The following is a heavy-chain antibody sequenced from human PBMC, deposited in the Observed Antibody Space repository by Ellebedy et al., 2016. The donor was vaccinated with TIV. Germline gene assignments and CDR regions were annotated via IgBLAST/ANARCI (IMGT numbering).Heavy chain of an antibody. CDR2: ISRSGGST. V-gene: IGHV3-23*01. D-gene: IGHD6-13*01. CDR3: ANVYSSTWADS. Sequence: PGGSLRLSCAASGFTFSNYAMSWVRQAPGKGLEWVSAISRSGGSTYYAGSVKGRFTISRDNSKETLYLQMNSLRAEDTAVYYCANVYSSTWADSWGQGTLVTVSS. CDR1: GFTFSNYA. J-gene: IGHJ4*02.